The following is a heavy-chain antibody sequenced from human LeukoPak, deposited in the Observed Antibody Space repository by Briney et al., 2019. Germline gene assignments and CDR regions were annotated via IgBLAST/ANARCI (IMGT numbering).Heavy chain of an antibody. V-gene: IGHV3-30*03. CDR3: ARVADVLRYFDWSTAYGMDV. J-gene: IGHJ6*02. CDR2: ISHDGSNK. D-gene: IGHD3-9*01. CDR1: GFTFSSYG. Sequence: GGSLRLSCAASGFTFSSYGMHWVRQAPGKGLEWVAVISHDGSNKYYADSVKGRFTISRDNSKNTLYLQMNSLRAEDTAVYYCARVADVLRYFDWSTAYGMDVWGQGTTVTVSS.